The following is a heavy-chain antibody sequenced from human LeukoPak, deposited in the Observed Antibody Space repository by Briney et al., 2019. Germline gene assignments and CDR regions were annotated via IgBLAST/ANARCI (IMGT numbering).Heavy chain of an antibody. D-gene: IGHD3-9*01. CDR3: TSSIFKIANWFDP. CDR2: IRSKANSYAT. CDR1: GFTFSGSA. J-gene: IGHJ5*02. Sequence: GGSLRLSCAASGFTFSGSAMHWVRQASGKGLEWVGRIRSKANSYATAYAASVKGRFTISRDDSKNTAYLQMNSLKTEDTAVYYCTSSIFKIANWFDPWGQGTLVTVSS. V-gene: IGHV3-73*01.